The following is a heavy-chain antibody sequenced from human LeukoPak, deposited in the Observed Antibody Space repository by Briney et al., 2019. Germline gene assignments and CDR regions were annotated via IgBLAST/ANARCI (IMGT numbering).Heavy chain of an antibody. D-gene: IGHD3-16*01. V-gene: IGHV3-23*01. J-gene: IGHJ5*02. CDR3: GKEGGA. CDR2: IGGRGGST. Sequence: GGSQRLSCAASGFTFSSFTMTWVRQAPGKGLEWVSAIGGRGGSTYYADFLEGRFTIARDNSKDMVYLQMNSLKVEDTAIYYCGKEGGAWGQGTKVTVSS. CDR1: GFTFSSFT.